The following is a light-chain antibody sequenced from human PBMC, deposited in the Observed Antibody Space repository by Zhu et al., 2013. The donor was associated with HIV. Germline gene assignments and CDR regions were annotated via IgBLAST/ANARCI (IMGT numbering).Light chain of an antibody. J-gene: IGLJ1*01. CDR3: QAWDSSTGV. CDR2: QDS. CDR1: NIGSKS. V-gene: IGLV3-12*02. Sequence: SYELTQPHSVSVATAQMARITCGGNNIGSKSVHWYQQKPGQAPVLVIYQDSKRPSGIPERFSGSNSGNTATLTISGTQAMDEADYYCQAWDSSTGVFGTGTKVTVL.